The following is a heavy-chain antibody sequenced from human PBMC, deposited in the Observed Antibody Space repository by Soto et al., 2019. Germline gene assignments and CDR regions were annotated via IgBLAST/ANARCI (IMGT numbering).Heavy chain of an antibody. CDR2: ISSSSDYI. CDR1: GFTFSTYS. J-gene: IGHJ5*02. V-gene: IGHV3-21*01. Sequence: EVQLVESGGGLVKPGGSLRLSCAASGFTFSTYSMNWVRQAPGKGLEWVSSISSSSDYIYYADSVKGRFTIYRDNDKNSLAQQMSSLSDEDTAVYYCASGGTTGTTATTWCDPWGQGTLVTVSS. CDR3: ASGGTTGTTATTWCDP. D-gene: IGHD1-1*01.